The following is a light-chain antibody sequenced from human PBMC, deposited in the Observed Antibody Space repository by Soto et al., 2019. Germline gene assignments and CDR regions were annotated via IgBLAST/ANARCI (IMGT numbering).Light chain of an antibody. CDR2: GTI. CDR3: QQYGSPLWT. J-gene: IGKJ1*01. V-gene: IGKV3-20*01. CDR1: QSITSSY. Sequence: EIVLTQSPGPLSLSPGERATLSCRASQSITSSYLAWYQQKPGQAPRLLISGTISRATGIPDTFSGSGSGTDFTLTISRLEPEDFAVYYCQQYGSPLWTFGQGTKVDIK.